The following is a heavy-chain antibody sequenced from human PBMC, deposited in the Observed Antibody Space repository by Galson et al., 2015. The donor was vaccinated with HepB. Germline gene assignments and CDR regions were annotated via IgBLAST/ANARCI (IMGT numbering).Heavy chain of an antibody. CDR2: IDWDDDK. J-gene: IGHJ4*02. CDR1: GFSLSTSGMC. V-gene: IGHV2-70*11. CDR3: ARIDCGGGPFDY. D-gene: IGHD2-21*01. Sequence: PALVKPTQTLTPTCTFSGFSLSTSGMCVSWIRQPPGKALEWLARIDWDDDKHYSTSLKTRLTISKDTSKNQVVLTMTNMDPVDTATYYCARIDCGGGPFDYWGQGTLVTVSS.